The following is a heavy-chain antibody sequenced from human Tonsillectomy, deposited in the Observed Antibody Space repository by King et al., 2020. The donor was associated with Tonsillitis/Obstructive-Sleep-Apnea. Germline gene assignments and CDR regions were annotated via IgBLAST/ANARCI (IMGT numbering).Heavy chain of an antibody. Sequence: QLVQSGTEVKKPGASVKVSCKASGYTFINYDISWVRQAPGQGLEWMGWISAYNGNTNYAQKLQGRVTLTTDTSTSTTYMELRSLRSDDTAVYYCARVSRLRPQVYGSGSASGAFDIWGQGTTVTVSS. CDR1: GYTFINYD. CDR3: ARVSRLRPQVYGSGSASGAFDI. V-gene: IGHV1-18*01. CDR2: ISAYNGNT. J-gene: IGHJ3*02. D-gene: IGHD3-10*01.